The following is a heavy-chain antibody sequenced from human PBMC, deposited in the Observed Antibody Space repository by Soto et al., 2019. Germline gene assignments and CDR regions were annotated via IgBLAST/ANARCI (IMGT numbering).Heavy chain of an antibody. V-gene: IGHV4-59*01. Sequence: PSETLSLTCTVSGGSISSYYCSWIRQPPGKGLEWIGYIYYSGSTNYNPSLKSRVTISVDTSKNQFSLKLSSVTAADTAVYYCARDYGDYFDYWGQGTLVTVSS. CDR3: ARDYGDYFDY. D-gene: IGHD4-17*01. CDR2: IYYSGST. J-gene: IGHJ4*02. CDR1: GGSISSYY.